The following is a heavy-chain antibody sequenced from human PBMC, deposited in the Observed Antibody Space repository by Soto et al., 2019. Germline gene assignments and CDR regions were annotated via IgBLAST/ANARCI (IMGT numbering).Heavy chain of an antibody. CDR1: EFTFITYG. D-gene: IGHD4-4*01. Sequence: GGSLRLSCAASEFTFITYGMSWVRQAPGKGLEWVSHISGSGDSTYYADSVKGRFTISRDSSKNTVYLQMSSLRAEDTAVYYCAKEGDFSNTFDHWGQGTLVTVSS. J-gene: IGHJ4*02. V-gene: IGHV3-23*01. CDR3: AKEGDFSNTFDH. CDR2: ISGSGDST.